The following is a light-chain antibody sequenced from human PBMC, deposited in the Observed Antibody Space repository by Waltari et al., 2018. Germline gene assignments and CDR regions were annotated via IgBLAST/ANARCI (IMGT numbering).Light chain of an antibody. J-gene: IGKJ4*01. CDR2: KAS. CDR1: QSISKW. CDR3: QQYNSYSLLS. V-gene: IGKV1-5*03. Sequence: IQLTQSPSTLSASVGDRVIFSCRASQSISKWFAWYQQKPGKAPKLLIYKASTSESGVPSRFSGSGSGTEFTLTISSLQPDDFATYYCQQYNSYSLLSFGGGTKVEIK.